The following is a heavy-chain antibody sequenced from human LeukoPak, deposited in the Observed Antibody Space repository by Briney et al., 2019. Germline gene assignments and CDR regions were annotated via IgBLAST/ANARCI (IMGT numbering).Heavy chain of an antibody. CDR2: ISYDGSNK. V-gene: IGHV3-30*14. Sequence: PGGSLRLSCAASGFTFSSYAMHWVRQAPGKGLEWVAVISYDGSNKYYADSVKGRFTISRDNSNNTLFLQMNSLRAEDTAVYYCARVRHYDTGGSPFDYWGQGTLVTVSS. CDR1: GFTFSSYA. J-gene: IGHJ4*02. CDR3: ARVRHYDTGGSPFDY. D-gene: IGHD3-22*01.